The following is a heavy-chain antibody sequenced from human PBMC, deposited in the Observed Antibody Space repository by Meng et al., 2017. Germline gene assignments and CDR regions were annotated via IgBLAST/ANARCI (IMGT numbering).Heavy chain of an antibody. CDR2: ITKDGSRK. Sequence: QVQVVESGGDVVPPGRSLTLSCAASGFILSNYEMHWVRQAPGKGLEWVACITKDGSRKYYLGSVRGRFTISRDNSKNTLYLEMNSLRSEDTALYYCARDFDYWGQGTLVTAPQ. V-gene: IGHV3-30*16. CDR3: ARDFDY. CDR1: GFILSNYE. J-gene: IGHJ4*02.